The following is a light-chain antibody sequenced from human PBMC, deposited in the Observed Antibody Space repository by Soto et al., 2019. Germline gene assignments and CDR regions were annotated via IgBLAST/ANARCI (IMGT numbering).Light chain of an antibody. CDR1: SGHSSYT. Sequence: QPVLTQSPSASASLGASVKLTCTLTSGHSSYTIAWHQQQPEKGPRYLMKVNSDGSHIKGDGIPDRFSGSSSGAERYLTISSLRSEDEADYYCQTWGTGTDVFGGGTKLTVL. CDR2: VNSDGSH. J-gene: IGLJ2*01. V-gene: IGLV4-69*01. CDR3: QTWGTGTDV.